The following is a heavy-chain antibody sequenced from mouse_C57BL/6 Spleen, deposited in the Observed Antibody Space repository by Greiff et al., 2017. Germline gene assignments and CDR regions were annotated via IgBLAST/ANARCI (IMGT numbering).Heavy chain of an antibody. CDR1: GYSITSGYY. Sequence: EVKLQESGPGLVKPSQSLSLTCSVTGYSITSGYYWNWIRQFPGNKLEWMGYISYDGSNNYNPSLKNRISITRDTSKNQFFLKLNSVTTEDTATYYCARICSRGYFDVWGTGTTVTVSS. CDR3: ARICSRGYFDV. V-gene: IGHV3-6*01. CDR2: ISYDGSN. D-gene: IGHD1-1*01. J-gene: IGHJ1*03.